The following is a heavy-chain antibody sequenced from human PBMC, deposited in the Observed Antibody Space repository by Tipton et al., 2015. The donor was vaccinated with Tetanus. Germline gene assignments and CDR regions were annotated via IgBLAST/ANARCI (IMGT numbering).Heavy chain of an antibody. CDR1: GGSVRSNSYY. V-gene: IGHV4-39*01. CDR3: ARQTLHYYYMDV. CDR2: IYYSGGA. D-gene: IGHD3-10*01. Sequence: TLSLTCTVSGGSVRSNSYYWGWIRQPPGKGLEWVGNIYYSGGAYYKSSLKSRTTISVGASKNQFSLRLTSVTAADTAVYYCARQTLHYYYMDVWGKGTTVTVSS. J-gene: IGHJ6*03.